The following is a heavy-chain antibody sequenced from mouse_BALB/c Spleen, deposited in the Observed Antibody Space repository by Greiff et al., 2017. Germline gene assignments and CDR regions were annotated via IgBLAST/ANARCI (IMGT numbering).Heavy chain of an antibody. V-gene: IGHV5-6-5*01. Sequence: EVNVVESGGGLVKPGGSLKLSCAASGFTFSSYAMSWVRQTPEKRLEWVASISSGGSTYYPDSVKGRFTISRDNARNILYLQMSSLRSEDTAMYYCARGWYGSSPWFAYWGQGTLVTVSA. CDR2: ISSGGST. CDR3: ARGWYGSSPWFAY. CDR1: GFTFSSYA. J-gene: IGHJ3*01. D-gene: IGHD1-1*01.